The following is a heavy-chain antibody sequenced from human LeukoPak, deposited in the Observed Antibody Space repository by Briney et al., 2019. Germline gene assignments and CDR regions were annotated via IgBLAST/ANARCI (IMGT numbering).Heavy chain of an antibody. V-gene: IGHV4-59*08. Sequence: PSETLSLTCTVSGGSISNYYWSWIRQPPGKGLQWIVYIYYSGGTNYNPPLKSRVTISIDTSKNQFSLKLSSVTAADTAVYYCARFYDSGYFALWGRGTLVTVSS. CDR3: ARFYDSGYFAL. CDR1: GGSISNYY. CDR2: IYYSGGT. J-gene: IGHJ2*01. D-gene: IGHD3-22*01.